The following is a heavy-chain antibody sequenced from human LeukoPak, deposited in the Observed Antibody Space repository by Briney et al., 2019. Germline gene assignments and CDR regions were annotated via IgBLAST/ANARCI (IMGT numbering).Heavy chain of an antibody. Sequence: SETLSLTCTVSGGSISSYYWGWIRQPPGKGLEWVGTISHTGTTYYNPSLKSRVTISIDTSDQFSVKLTSVTAADTAVYYCARFESTSGRGFDPWGQGTLVTVSS. J-gene: IGHJ5*02. V-gene: IGHV4-38-2*02. CDR3: ARFESTSGRGFDP. CDR2: ISHTGTT. CDR1: GGSISSYY. D-gene: IGHD2-2*01.